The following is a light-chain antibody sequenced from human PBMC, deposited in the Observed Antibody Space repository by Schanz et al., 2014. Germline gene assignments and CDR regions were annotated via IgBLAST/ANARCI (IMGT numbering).Light chain of an antibody. CDR1: SSDVGGYNF. CDR3: FSYAGSGLYV. V-gene: IGLV2-23*02. J-gene: IGLJ1*01. CDR2: DVS. Sequence: QSALTQPASVSGSPGQSITISCTGTSSDVGGYNFVSWYQQHPGKAPKLMIHDVSNRPSGVSNRFSGSKSGNTASLTISGLQAEDEADYYCFSYAGSGLYVFGTGTKLTVL.